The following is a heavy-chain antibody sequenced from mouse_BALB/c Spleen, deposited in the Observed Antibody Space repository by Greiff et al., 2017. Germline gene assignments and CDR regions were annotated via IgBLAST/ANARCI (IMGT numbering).Heavy chain of an antibody. J-gene: IGHJ4*01. D-gene: IGHD2-1*01. Sequence: EVKLVESGGGLVKPGGSLKLSCAASGFTFSSYTMSWVRQTPEKRLEWVATISSGGSYTYYPDSVKGRFTISRDNAKNTLYMPMSSLKPEDTAMYNGTRDYGNYDDAMDDWGEGTPVTVSS. CDR1: GFTFSSYT. CDR3: TRDYGNYDDAMDD. CDR2: ISSGGSYT. V-gene: IGHV5-6-4*01.